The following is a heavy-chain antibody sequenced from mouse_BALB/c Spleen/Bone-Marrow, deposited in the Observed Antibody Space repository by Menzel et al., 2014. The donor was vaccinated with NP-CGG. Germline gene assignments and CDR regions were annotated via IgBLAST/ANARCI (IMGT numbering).Heavy chain of an antibody. Sequence: EVKLVESGPGLVKPSQTVSLTCTVTGISITTGNYRWSWIRQFPGNKLEWIGYIYYSGTITYNPSLTSRTTITRDTSXNQSFLKMNFLTAKDTATYYCARELYYFDYGGQGTPLTFSS. CDR2: IYYSGTI. CDR3: ARELYYFDY. CDR1: GISITTGNYR. J-gene: IGHJ2*01. V-gene: IGHV3-5*02.